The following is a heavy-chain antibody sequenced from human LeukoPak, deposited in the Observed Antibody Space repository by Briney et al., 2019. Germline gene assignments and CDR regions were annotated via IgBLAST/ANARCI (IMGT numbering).Heavy chain of an antibody. Sequence: SETLSLTCTVSGGSISSYYWSWIRQPAGKGLEWIGRIYSSGTTNYNPSLKSRVTMSVDTSKNQFSLKLSSVTAADTAVYYCARDQGGSGSYYIPFDYWGQGTLVTVSS. J-gene: IGHJ4*02. CDR2: IYSSGTT. CDR1: GGSISSYY. D-gene: IGHD3-10*01. CDR3: ARDQGGSGSYYIPFDY. V-gene: IGHV4-4*07.